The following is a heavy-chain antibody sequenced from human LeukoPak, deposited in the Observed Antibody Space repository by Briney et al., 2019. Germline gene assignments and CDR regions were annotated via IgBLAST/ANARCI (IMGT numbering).Heavy chain of an antibody. CDR1: GFTFSSYS. Sequence: GGSLRLSCAASGFTFSSYSMNWVRQAPGKGLEWVSSISSSSSYIYYAHSVKGRVTISRDNAKNSLYLQMNSLRAEDTALYYCAREFGYCSGGSCYSFGYYFDYWGQGTLVTVSS. CDR3: AREFGYCSGGSCYSFGYYFDY. CDR2: ISSSSSYI. D-gene: IGHD2-15*01. V-gene: IGHV3-21*01. J-gene: IGHJ4*02.